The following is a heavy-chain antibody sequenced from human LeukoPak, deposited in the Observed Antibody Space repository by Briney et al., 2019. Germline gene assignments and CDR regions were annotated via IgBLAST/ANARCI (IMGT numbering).Heavy chain of an antibody. V-gene: IGHV1-69*06. CDR1: GYTFTSYD. CDR2: IIPIFGTA. J-gene: IGHJ4*02. Sequence: GASVKVSCKASGYTFTSYDINWVRQAPGQGLEWMGGIIPIFGTANYAQKFQGRVTITADKSTSTAYMELSSLRSEDTAVYYCARVRVGVVQGFDYWGQGTLVTVSS. CDR3: ARVRVGVVQGFDY. D-gene: IGHD3-3*01.